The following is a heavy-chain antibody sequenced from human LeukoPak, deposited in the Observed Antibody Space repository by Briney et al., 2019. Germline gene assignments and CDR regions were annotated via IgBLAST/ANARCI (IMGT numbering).Heavy chain of an antibody. Sequence: PSEILSLTCTVSGGSISSSSYYWGWIRQPPGKGLEWIGSIYYSGSTYYNPSLKSRVTISVDTSKNQFSLKLSSVTAADTAVYYCARAPPSSTIYDAFDIWGQGTMVTVSS. CDR2: IYYSGST. V-gene: IGHV4-39*07. CDR1: GGSISSSSYY. CDR3: ARAPPSSTIYDAFDI. J-gene: IGHJ3*02. D-gene: IGHD2-2*01.